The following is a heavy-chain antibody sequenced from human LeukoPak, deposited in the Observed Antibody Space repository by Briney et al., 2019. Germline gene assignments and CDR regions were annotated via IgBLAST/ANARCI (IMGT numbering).Heavy chain of an antibody. Sequence: SETLSLTCTVSGGSISSHYWSWIRQPPGKGLEWIGYIYYSGSTNYNPSLKSRVTISVDTSKNQFSLKLSSVTAADTAVYYCARQPGYCSSTSCDGGYYMDVWGRGTTVTVSS. V-gene: IGHV4-59*11. CDR3: ARQPGYCSSTSCDGGYYMDV. CDR1: GGSISSHY. CDR2: IYYSGST. D-gene: IGHD2-2*01. J-gene: IGHJ6*03.